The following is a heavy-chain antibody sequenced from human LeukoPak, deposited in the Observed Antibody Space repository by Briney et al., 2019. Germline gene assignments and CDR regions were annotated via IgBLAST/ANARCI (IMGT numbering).Heavy chain of an antibody. CDR3: ARLDSGGSYYFDY. J-gene: IGHJ4*02. D-gene: IGHD3-16*01. V-gene: IGHV4-39*01. CDR1: GGSISSSSYY. CDR2: IYYSGST. Sequence: PSETLSLTCTVSGGSISSSSYYWGWIRQPPGKGLEWIGSIYYSGSTYYNPSLKSRVTISVDTSKNQFSLKLSSVTAADTAVYYCARLDSGGSYYFDYWGQGTLVAVSS.